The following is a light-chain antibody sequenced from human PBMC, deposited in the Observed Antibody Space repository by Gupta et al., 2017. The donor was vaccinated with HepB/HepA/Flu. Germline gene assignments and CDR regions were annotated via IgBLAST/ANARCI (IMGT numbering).Light chain of an antibody. CDR1: SSNSGINT. CDR2: NNN. Sequence: QSVLTQPPSASGTPGQRVTISCSGSSSNSGINTVNWYQQHPATAHKLLIYNNNQRTTGVPYRFSGSKSGTAAALAISARQDEEEDDYYCAAWDDSLNGLFGGGTKLTVL. V-gene: IGLV1-44*01. CDR3: AAWDDSLNGL. J-gene: IGLJ2*01.